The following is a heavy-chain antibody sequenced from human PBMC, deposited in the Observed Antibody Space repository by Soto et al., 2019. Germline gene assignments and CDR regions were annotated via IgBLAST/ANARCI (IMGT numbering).Heavy chain of an antibody. CDR1: GWIINSFA. Sequence: GTLRVFWVVSGWIINSFAISKVRQAPGKGLEWASAISASGGSKYADSVKGRFTISRDNSKNTLYLQMNRLRVEDTAVYYCEKVLSSGSYSGALEYWGQGALVPVSS. D-gene: IGHD1-26*01. J-gene: IGHJ4*02. V-gene: IGHV3-23*01. CDR3: EKVLSSGSYSGALEY. CDR2: ISASGGSK.